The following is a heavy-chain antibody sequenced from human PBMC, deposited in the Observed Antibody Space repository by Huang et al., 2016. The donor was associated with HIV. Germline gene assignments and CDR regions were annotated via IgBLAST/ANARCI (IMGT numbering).Heavy chain of an antibody. CDR2: IRFEGGNK. J-gene: IGHJ4*02. CDR1: GFSFSHYG. V-gene: IGHV3-30*02. D-gene: IGHD2-21*02. Sequence: QEQLVESGGGVVQPGGSLRLSCATSGFSFSHYGMHWVRQAPGKGLEWVAIIRFEGGNKHYADSAKGRFTISRDNSKKMLFLEMNSLRGDDTAFYYCATDLGGYSFDYWGQGALVSVSS. CDR3: ATDLGGYSFDY.